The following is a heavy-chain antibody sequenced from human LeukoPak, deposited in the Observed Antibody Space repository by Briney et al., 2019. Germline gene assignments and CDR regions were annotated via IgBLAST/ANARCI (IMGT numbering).Heavy chain of an antibody. D-gene: IGHD6-19*01. V-gene: IGHV4-34*01. CDR3: ARGRRWLGTFDY. CDR1: GGSFSGYY. J-gene: IGHJ4*02. Sequence: SETLSLTCAVYGGSFSGYYWSWICQPPGKGLEWIGEINHSGSTNYNPSLKSRVTISVDTSKNQFSLKLSSVTAADTAVYYCARGRRWLGTFDYWGQGTLVTVSS. CDR2: INHSGST.